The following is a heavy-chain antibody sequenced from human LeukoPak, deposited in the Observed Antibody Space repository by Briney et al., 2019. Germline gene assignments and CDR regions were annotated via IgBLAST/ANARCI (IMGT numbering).Heavy chain of an antibody. CDR1: GYTFTSYA. D-gene: IGHD3-22*01. CDR3: ARGRAHGGHYYYDSSGYYSVNDC. V-gene: IGHV1-3*01. CDR2: INAGNGNT. J-gene: IGHJ4*02. Sequence: GASVKVSCKASGYTFTSYAMHWVRQAPGQRLEWVGWINAGNGNTKYSQKFQGRVTITRDTSASTAYMELSSLRSEDTAVYYCARGRAHGGHYYYDSSGYYSVNDCWGQGTLVTVSS.